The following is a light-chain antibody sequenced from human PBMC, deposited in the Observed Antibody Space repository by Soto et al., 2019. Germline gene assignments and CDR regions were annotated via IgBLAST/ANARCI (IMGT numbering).Light chain of an antibody. J-gene: IGKJ2*01. CDR2: AAS. CDR1: QTISTY. V-gene: IGKV1-39*01. CDR3: QHSFNIPYI. Sequence: DIQMTQSPSSLSASVGDRVTITCRASQTISTYLNWYQQNPGKAPKLLIYAASNLQSGVPSRFSGSGSGTDFTLTINSLQPEDFATYYCQHSFNIPYIFGQGTKLEIK.